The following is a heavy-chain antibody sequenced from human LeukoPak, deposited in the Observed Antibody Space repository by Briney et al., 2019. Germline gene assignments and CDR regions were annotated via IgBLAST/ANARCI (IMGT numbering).Heavy chain of an antibody. D-gene: IGHD1-26*01. CDR2: ISSGAKTI. CDR3: ARQWELNAFDI. J-gene: IGHJ3*02. V-gene: IGHV3-48*03. Sequence: PGGSLRLSCSASGFTFSSYEMNWVRQAPGKGLEWVSSISSGAKTIYYADSVKGRFTISRDNAKNTLYLQMNSLRAEDTAVYYCARQWELNAFDIWGQGTMVTVSS. CDR1: GFTFSSYE.